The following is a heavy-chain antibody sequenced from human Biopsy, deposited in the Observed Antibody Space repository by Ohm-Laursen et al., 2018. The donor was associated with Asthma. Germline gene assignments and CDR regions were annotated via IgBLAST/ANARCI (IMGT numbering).Heavy chain of an antibody. Sequence: ASVKVSCKSLGGTFNAYVIGWVRQAPGQGLEWVGGINSVFGTTTYPQKFQDRVTITADDSTSTVYMELSSLRSEDTAVYYCARKAGSCISRTCYSLDFWGQGTLVTVSS. V-gene: IGHV1-69*13. J-gene: IGHJ4*02. CDR3: ARKAGSCISRTCYSLDF. D-gene: IGHD2-15*01. CDR2: INSVFGTT. CDR1: GGTFNAYV.